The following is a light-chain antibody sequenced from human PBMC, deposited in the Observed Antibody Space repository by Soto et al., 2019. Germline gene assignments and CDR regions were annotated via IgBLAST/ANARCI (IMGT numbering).Light chain of an antibody. J-gene: IGKJ1*01. V-gene: IGKV3-20*01. Sequence: EIVLTQSPGTLSLSPGERATLSCRASQSVSSSYLAWYQQKPGQAPRLLIYGPSSRATGIPDRFSASGFETDFTLTISRLEPEDFAVYYCQQRSDSPSWTFGQGTKVEIK. CDR3: QQRSDSPSWT. CDR1: QSVSSSY. CDR2: GPS.